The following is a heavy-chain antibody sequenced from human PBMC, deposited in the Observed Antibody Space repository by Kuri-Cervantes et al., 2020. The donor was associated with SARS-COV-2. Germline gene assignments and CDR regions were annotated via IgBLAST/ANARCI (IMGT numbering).Heavy chain of an antibody. CDR1: RSTFSSYG. CDR2: IRYDGSNK. Sequence: GGSLRLSCAASRSTFSSYGMQLVRQAPGKGLEWAAVIRYDGSNKYYADSVKGRSTISRDNAKNSLYLQMNSLRAEDTAVYYCARDSSSGWFSYWGQGTLVTVSS. V-gene: IGHV3-33*08. D-gene: IGHD6-19*01. CDR3: ARDSSSGWFSY. J-gene: IGHJ4*02.